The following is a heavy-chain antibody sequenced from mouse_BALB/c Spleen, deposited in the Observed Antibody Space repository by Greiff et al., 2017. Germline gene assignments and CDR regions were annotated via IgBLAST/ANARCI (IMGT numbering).Heavy chain of an antibody. V-gene: IGHV1-69*02. CDR2: IDPSDSYT. D-gene: IGHD2-4*01. J-gene: IGHJ3*01. CDR1: GYTFTSYW. CDR3: ARSGGLRGYWFAY. Sequence: VQLQQPGAELVKPGASVKLSCKASGYTFTSYWMHWVKQRPGQGLEWIGEIDPSDSYTNYNQKFKGKATLTVDKSSSTAYMQLSSLTSEDSAVYYCARSGGLRGYWFAYWGQGTLVTVSA.